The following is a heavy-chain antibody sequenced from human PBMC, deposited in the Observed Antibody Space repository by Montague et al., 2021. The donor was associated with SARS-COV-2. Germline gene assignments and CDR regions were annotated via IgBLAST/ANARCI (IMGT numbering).Heavy chain of an antibody. J-gene: IGHJ6*02. CDR2: ISGSGYST. Sequence: SLRLSCAASGFTFSSHAMSWVRQAPGKGLEWVSAISGSGYSTYYVDFVKGRFTISRDNSKSTLHLLMNSLRAEDTAVYNCVRSFYCSSSSCSGSYYYGMDLWGQGTTVTVSS. CDR3: VRSFYCSSSSCSGSYYYGMDL. D-gene: IGHD2-2*01. V-gene: IGHV3-23*01. CDR1: GFTFSSHA.